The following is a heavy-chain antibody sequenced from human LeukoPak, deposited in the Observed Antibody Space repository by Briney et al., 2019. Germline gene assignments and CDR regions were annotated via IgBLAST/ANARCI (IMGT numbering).Heavy chain of an antibody. J-gene: IGHJ4*02. CDR3: AKGSPPVD. Sequence: GGSLRLSCAASGFTFSSYWMHWVRQAPGKGLVWVSGTNTDGSSTMYADSVKGRFTIARDNAKNTLYLQMNTLRAEDTAVYYCAKGSPPVDWGQGTLVTVSS. CDR2: TNTDGSST. CDR1: GFTFSSYW. V-gene: IGHV3-74*03.